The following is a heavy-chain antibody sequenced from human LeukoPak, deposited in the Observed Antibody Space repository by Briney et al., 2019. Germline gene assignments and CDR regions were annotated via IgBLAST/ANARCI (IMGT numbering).Heavy chain of an antibody. J-gene: IGHJ5*02. V-gene: IGHV1-2*02. CDR1: GYTFTGYY. D-gene: IGHD6-13*01. CDR3: ARDGSWSSSYNWFDP. Sequence: ASVKVSCKASGYTFTGYYMHWVRQAPGQGLEWMGWINPNSSGTNYAQKFQGRVTMTRDTSISTAYMELSRLRSDDTAVYYCARDGSWSSSYNWFDPWGQGTLVTVSS. CDR2: INPNSSGT.